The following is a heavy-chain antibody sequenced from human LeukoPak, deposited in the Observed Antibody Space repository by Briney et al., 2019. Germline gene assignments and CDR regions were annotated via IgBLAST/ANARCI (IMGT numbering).Heavy chain of an antibody. J-gene: IGHJ4*02. V-gene: IGHV4-59*08. D-gene: IGHD3-9*01. Sequence: SETLSLTCTVSGASISAYSWSWIRQPPGKGLEWIGCIHYSGNTHCNTSHESRVTLSVDTSKNQFSLKLSSVTAADTAVYYCARHGRESRYFDWLLYYIEHWGQGALVTVSS. CDR1: GASISAYS. CDR3: ARHGRESRYFDWLLYYIEH. CDR2: IHYSGNT.